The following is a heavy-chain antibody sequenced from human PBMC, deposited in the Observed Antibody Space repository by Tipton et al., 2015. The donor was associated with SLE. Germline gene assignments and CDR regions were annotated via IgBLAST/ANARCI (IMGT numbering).Heavy chain of an antibody. D-gene: IGHD3-10*01. CDR1: GFTFGDYG. CDR3: TRGGVLWFGELFPFDY. V-gene: IGHV3-49*04. CDR2: IRKKASGGTT. Sequence: RSLRLSCTASGFTFGDYGMSWVRQAPGKGLEWVSFIRKKASGGTTEYAASVKGRFTVSRDDSQSIAYLQMNSLKTEDTAVYYCTRGGVLWFGELFPFDYWGQGTLVTVSS. J-gene: IGHJ4*02.